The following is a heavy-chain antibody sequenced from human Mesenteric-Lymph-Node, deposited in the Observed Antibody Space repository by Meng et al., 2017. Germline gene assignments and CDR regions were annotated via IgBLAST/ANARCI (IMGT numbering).Heavy chain of an antibody. J-gene: IGHJ4*02. CDR3: ARGYYGGNSDFDY. D-gene: IGHD4-23*01. V-gene: IGHV3-33*01. CDR2: IWSDGSNR. Sequence: VQPVESGGGVVQPGWFLRLSCAASGFTFRSYGMNWVRQAPGKGLEWVAVIWSDGSNRYYADSVKGRFAISRDISKNTLILQMNSLRAEDTAVYYCARGYYGGNSDFDYWGQGTLVTVSS. CDR1: GFTFRSYG.